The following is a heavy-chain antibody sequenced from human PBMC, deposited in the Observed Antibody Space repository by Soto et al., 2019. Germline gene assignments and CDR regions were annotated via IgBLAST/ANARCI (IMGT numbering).Heavy chain of an antibody. CDR2: IYSGGST. CDR1: GFTVSSNY. J-gene: IGHJ4*02. D-gene: IGHD6-6*01. CDR3: ARGWSSSSGVDY. Sequence: GGSLRLSCAASGFTVSSNYMSWVRQAPGKGLEWVSVIYSGGSTYYADSVKGRFTISRHNSKNTLYLQMNSLRTEDTAMYYCARGWSSSSGVDYWGQGTLVTVSS. V-gene: IGHV3-53*04.